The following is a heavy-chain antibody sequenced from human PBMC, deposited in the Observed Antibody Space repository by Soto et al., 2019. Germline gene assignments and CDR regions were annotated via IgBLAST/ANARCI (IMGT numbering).Heavy chain of an antibody. CDR3: ARDWLSGGYGDYVSKRKDY. V-gene: IGHV4-59*12. CDR2: IYYSGST. CDR1: GGSISSYY. Sequence: SETLSLTCTVSGGSISSYYWSWIRQPPGKGLEWIGYIYYSGSTNYNPSLKSRVTISVDTSKNQFSLKLSSVTAADTAVYYCARDWLSGGYGDYVSKRKDYWGQGTLVTVSS. D-gene: IGHD4-17*01. J-gene: IGHJ4*02.